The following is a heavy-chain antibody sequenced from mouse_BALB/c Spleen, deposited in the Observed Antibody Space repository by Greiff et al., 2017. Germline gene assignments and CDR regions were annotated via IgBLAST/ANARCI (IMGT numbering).Heavy chain of an antibody. V-gene: IGHV14-3*02. D-gene: IGHD1-1*01. CDR3: ARTHYYGSSCDAMDY. CDR1: GFNIKDTY. J-gene: IGHJ4*01. CDR2: IDPANGNT. Sequence: EVQLQQSGAELVKPGASVKLSCTASGFNIKDTYMHWVKQRPEQGLEWIGRIDPANGNTKYDPKFQGKATITADTSSNTAYLQLSSLTSEDTAVYYCARTHYYGSSCDAMDYWGQGTSVTVSS.